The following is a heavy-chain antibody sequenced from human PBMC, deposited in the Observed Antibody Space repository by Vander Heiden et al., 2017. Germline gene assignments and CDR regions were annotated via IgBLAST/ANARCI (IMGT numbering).Heavy chain of an antibody. V-gene: IGHV4-31*03. Sequence: QVQLQESGPGLVKPSQHLSLTCPVSGGSISSGGYYWSWIRQHPGKGLEWIGYIYYSGSTYYNPSLKSRVTISVDTSKNQFSLKLSSVTAADTAVYYCARGGTIFGVVIWFDPWGQGTLVTVSS. CDR2: IYYSGST. CDR1: GGSISSGGYY. CDR3: ARGGTIFGVVIWFDP. J-gene: IGHJ5*02. D-gene: IGHD3-3*01.